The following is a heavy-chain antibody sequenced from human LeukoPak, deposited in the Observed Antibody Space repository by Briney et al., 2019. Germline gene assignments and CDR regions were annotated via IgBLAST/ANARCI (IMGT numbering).Heavy chain of an antibody. D-gene: IGHD6-19*01. CDR1: GFTFSPYT. Sequence: GGSLRLSCAASGFTFSPYTMNWVRQAPGKGVEWVSSISSSSSFIYYADSVKGRFTISRDNAKNSLYLQMHSLRAEDTAVYYCARVGSSGWYDYWGQGTLVTVSS. J-gene: IGHJ4*02. CDR3: ARVGSSGWYDY. V-gene: IGHV3-21*01. CDR2: ISSSSSFI.